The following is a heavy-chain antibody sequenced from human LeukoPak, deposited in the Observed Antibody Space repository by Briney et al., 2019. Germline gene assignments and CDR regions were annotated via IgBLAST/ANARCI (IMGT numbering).Heavy chain of an antibody. J-gene: IGHJ4*02. D-gene: IGHD6-19*01. V-gene: IGHV3-7*04. CDR2: IKQDGREK. CDR3: VGGYGWLPDY. CDR1: GSTLSEFW. Sequence: GGSLRLSCAASGSTLSEFWMNWVRQAPGKGLEWVANIKQDGREKTYADSVKGRFTISRDNAKNSAYLQMNNLRVDDTAVYYCVGGYGWLPDYWGQGTLVTVSS.